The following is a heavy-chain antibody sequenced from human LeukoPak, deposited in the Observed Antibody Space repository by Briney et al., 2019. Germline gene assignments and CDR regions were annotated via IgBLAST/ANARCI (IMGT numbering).Heavy chain of an antibody. CDR1: GFTVSSNY. V-gene: IGHV3-53*01. J-gene: IGHJ5*02. D-gene: IGHD2-2*01. Sequence: GGSLRLSCAASGFTVSSNYMSWVRQAPGKGLEWVSVIYSGGSTYYADSVKGRFTISRDNSKNTLYLQMNSLRAEDTAVYYCASSYCSSTSCYPPNWFDPWGQGTLVTVSS. CDR3: ASSYCSSTSCYPPNWFDP. CDR2: IYSGGST.